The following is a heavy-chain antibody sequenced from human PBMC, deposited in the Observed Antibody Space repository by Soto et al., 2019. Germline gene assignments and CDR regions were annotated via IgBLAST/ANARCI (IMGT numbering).Heavy chain of an antibody. Sequence: QMQLVESGGGVVQPGNSLRLSCAASGFIFSNYAMHWVRQAQGKGLEWVALISYDGRYIYYADSDKGRFAISRDNSKKTVELLMNSLRREDTAVYYCARDVTDYVLDVWGQGTTVNVSS. CDR1: GFIFSNYA. CDR3: ARDVTDYVLDV. D-gene: IGHD3-9*01. V-gene: IGHV3-30*03. CDR2: ISYDGRYI. J-gene: IGHJ6*02.